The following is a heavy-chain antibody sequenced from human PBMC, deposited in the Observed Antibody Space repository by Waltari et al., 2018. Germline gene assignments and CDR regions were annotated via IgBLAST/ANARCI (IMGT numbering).Heavy chain of an antibody. J-gene: IGHJ4*02. CDR1: GGSFSGYY. V-gene: IGHV4-34*01. CDR2: INHSGST. CDR3: ARGPYYDFWSGYGGFDY. Sequence: QVQLQQWGAGLLKPSETLSLTCAVYGGSFSGYYWSWIRQPPGKGLEWIGEINHSGSTNYNPSLKSRVTISVDTSKNQFSLKLSSVTAADTAVYYCARGPYYDFWSGYGGFDYWGQGTLVTVSS. D-gene: IGHD3-3*01.